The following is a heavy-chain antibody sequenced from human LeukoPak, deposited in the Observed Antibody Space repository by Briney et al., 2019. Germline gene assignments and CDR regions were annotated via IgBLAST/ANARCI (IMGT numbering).Heavy chain of an antibody. Sequence: SGTLSLTCTVSGGSISSYYWSWIQQSAGKGLEWIGRIYTSGSTNYNPSLQSRVTMSVDTSKKQFSLKLSSVTAADTAVYYCARCSGYDFDYWGQGTLVTVSS. CDR2: IYTSGST. J-gene: IGHJ4*02. CDR1: GGSISSYY. V-gene: IGHV4-4*07. D-gene: IGHD5-12*01. CDR3: ARCSGYDFDY.